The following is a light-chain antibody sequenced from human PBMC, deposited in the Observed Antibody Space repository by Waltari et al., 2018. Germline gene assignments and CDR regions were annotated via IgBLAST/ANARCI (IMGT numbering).Light chain of an antibody. V-gene: IGLV2-8*01. CDR3: SSYAGSNNVV. CDR2: EVS. J-gene: IGLJ2*01. Sequence: QSALTQPPSASGSPGQSVTISCTGTSSDVGRYNYVSWYQQHPGKAPNLMIYEVSKRPSGVPARLSGSKSGDTASLTVSGLQAEDEADYYCSSYAGSNNVVFGGGTKLTVL. CDR1: SSDVGRYNY.